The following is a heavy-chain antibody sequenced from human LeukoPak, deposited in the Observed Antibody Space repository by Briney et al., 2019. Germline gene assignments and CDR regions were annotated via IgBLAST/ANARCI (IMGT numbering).Heavy chain of an antibody. Sequence: SEPLSLTCTVSGGSISSYDWSWIRKPPGKGLEWIGYIYYSGSTNYNPSLKSRVTISVDTSKNQFSLKLSSVTAADTAVYYCARTAPFLGMDVWGQGTTVTVSS. CDR2: IYYSGST. J-gene: IGHJ6*02. V-gene: IGHV4-59*13. CDR1: GGSISSYD. CDR3: ARTAPFLGMDV.